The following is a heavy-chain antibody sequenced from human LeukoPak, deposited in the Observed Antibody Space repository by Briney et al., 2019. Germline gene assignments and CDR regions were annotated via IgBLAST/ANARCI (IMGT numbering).Heavy chain of an antibody. CDR1: GFTFSDYH. V-gene: IGHV3-11*01. CDR2: ISSSASTI. Sequence: PGGSLRLSCAASGFTFSDYHMSWLRQAPGKGLDWVSYISSSASTIYYADSVKGRFTVSRDNAKNSLYLQMNSLRAEDTAVYYCARGSDYWGQGTLVTVSS. J-gene: IGHJ4*02. CDR3: ARGSDY.